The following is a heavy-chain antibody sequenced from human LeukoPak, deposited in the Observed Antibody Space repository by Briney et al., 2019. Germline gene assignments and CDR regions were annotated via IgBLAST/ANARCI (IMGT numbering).Heavy chain of an antibody. CDR1: GGSISSSNW. CDR3: ARVNVGESYYDILTGPYAPDG. CDR2: IYHSGST. V-gene: IGHV4-4*02. Sequence: PSETLSLTCAVSGGSISSSNWWSWVRQPPGKGLEWIGEIYHSGSTNYNPSLKSRVTISVDKSKNQFSLKLSSVTAADTAVYYCARVNVGESYYDILTGPYAPDGWGQGTLVTVSS. D-gene: IGHD3-9*01. J-gene: IGHJ4*02.